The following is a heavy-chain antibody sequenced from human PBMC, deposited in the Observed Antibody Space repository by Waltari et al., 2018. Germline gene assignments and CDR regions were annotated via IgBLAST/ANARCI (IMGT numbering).Heavy chain of an antibody. V-gene: IGHV3-48*01. CDR2: SSASRAAI. CDR1: GFTFGVFS. D-gene: IGHD6-19*01. Sequence: EVQLVESGGGFVQPGGSLRLSCLGSGFTFGVFSMHWIRPAPGKGLEWVAYSSASRAAIYYAESVKGRFTISRDNAKNSLFLQMTNLGVEDTAVYYCATEPAPGAGINYWGQGILVTVSS. CDR3: ATEPAPGAGINY. J-gene: IGHJ4*02.